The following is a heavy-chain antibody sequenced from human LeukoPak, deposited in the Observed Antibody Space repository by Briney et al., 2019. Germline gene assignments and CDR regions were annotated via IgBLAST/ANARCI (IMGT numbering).Heavy chain of an antibody. V-gene: IGHV3-21*01. CDR1: GFTFSSYS. Sequence: PGGSLRLSWAASGFTFSSYSMNWVRQAPGKGLEWVSSISSSSSYIYYADSVKGRFTISRDNAKNSLYLQMNSLRAEDTAVYYCARDLDSSSSNDWFDPWGQGTLVTVSS. CDR2: ISSSSSYI. J-gene: IGHJ5*02. CDR3: ARDLDSSSSNDWFDP. D-gene: IGHD6-6*01.